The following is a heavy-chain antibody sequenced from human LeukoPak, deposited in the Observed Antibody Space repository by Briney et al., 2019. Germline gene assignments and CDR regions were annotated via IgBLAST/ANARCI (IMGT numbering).Heavy chain of an antibody. D-gene: IGHD3-9*01. CDR1: GYTFTSYD. CDR2: MNPNSGNT. CDR3: ARGGDILTGYSDY. J-gene: IGHJ4*02. V-gene: IGHV1-8*01. Sequence: ASVKDSCKASGYTFTSYDINWVRQATGQGLEWMGRMNPNSGNTGYAQKFQGRVTMTRNTSISTAYVELSSLRSEDTAVYYCARGGDILTGYSDYWGQGTLVTVSS.